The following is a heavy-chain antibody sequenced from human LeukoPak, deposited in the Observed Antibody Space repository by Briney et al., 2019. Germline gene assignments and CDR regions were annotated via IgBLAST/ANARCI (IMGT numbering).Heavy chain of an antibody. J-gene: IGHJ4*02. Sequence: ASVKVSCKASGYTFTSYDINWVRQATGQGLEWMGWMNPNSGNTGYAQKFQGRVTMTRNTSISTAYMELSSLRSEDTAVYYCARGSYYGSGSYHGGAGFDYWGQETLVTVSS. V-gene: IGHV1-8*01. CDR1: GYTFTSYD. CDR3: ARGSYYGSGSYHGGAGFDY. CDR2: MNPNSGNT. D-gene: IGHD3-10*01.